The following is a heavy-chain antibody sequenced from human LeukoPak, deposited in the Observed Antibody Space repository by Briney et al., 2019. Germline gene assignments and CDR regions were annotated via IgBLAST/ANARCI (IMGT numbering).Heavy chain of an antibody. D-gene: IGHD6-19*01. J-gene: IGHJ5*02. Sequence: SETLSLTCTVSGASINSGSYYWSWIRQPAGKGLEFIGHFYSSGSTNYNPSLKSRVTISVDTSKNQFSLKLSSVTAADTAVYYCARTSYSSGWYGWFDPWGQGTLVTVSS. CDR2: FYSSGST. V-gene: IGHV4-61*09. CDR1: GASINSGSYY. CDR3: ARTSYSSGWYGWFDP.